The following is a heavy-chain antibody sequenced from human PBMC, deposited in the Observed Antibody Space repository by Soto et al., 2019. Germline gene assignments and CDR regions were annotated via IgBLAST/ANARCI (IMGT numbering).Heavy chain of an antibody. CDR3: AKDFRSGYAKLYYFDY. CDR1: GFTFSSYG. V-gene: IGHV3-30*18. D-gene: IGHD3-3*01. Sequence: VQLVESGGGVVQPGRSLRLSCAASGFTFSSYGMHWVRQAPGKGLEWVAVISYDGSNKYYADSVKGRFTISRDNSKNTLYLQMNSLRAEDTAVYYCAKDFRSGYAKLYYFDYWGQGTLVTVSS. J-gene: IGHJ4*02. CDR2: ISYDGSNK.